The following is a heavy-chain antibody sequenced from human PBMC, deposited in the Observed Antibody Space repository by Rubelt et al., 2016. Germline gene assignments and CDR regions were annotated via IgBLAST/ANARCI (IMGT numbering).Heavy chain of an antibody. J-gene: IGHJ4*02. CDR2: ISAYNGNT. Sequence: QVQLVQSGAEVKKPGASVKVSCKASGYTFTSYGISWVRQAPGQGLEWMGWISAYNGNTNYAQKLQGEVTMTTDTSTGTAYVELRSLRSDDTAVYYCARDPLPVRGVIMTPTHWGQGTLVTVSS. CDR3: ARDPLPVRGVIMTPTH. CDR1: GYTFTSYG. D-gene: IGHD3-10*01. V-gene: IGHV1-18*01.